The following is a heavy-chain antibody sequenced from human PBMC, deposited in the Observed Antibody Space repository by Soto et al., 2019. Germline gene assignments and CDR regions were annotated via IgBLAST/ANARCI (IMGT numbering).Heavy chain of an antibody. CDR2: ISSNSGSI. V-gene: IGHV3-9*01. Sequence: GGSLRLSCAASGFTFDDYAMHWVRQAPGKGLEWVSGISSNSGSIGYADSVKGRFTISRDNAKNSLHLQMNSLRTEDTALYFCGKDIGALAVAGDYWGQGTLVTVSS. CDR3: GKDIGALAVAGDY. J-gene: IGHJ4*02. CDR1: GFTFDDYA. D-gene: IGHD6-19*01.